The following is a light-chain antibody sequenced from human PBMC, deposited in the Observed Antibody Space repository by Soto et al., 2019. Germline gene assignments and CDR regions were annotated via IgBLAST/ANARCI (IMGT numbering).Light chain of an antibody. J-gene: IGLJ1*01. CDR3: GSWDSSLSAYV. CDR2: DDN. Sequence: QTVLTQPPSVSAAPGQKDTLSCSGSSSNIGRDYISWYQQLPGTAPTLLIHDDNKRPTGITYRFPHSNSLTYANPAITCFQTGDEADYYCGSWDSSLSAYVFGTGTKVTVL. V-gene: IGLV1-51*02. CDR1: SSNIGRDY.